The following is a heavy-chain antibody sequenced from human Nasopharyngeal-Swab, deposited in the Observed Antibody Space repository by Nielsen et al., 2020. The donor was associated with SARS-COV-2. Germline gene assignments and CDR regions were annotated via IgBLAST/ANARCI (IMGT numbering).Heavy chain of an antibody. Sequence: WIRQPPGKGLEWIGSIYYSGSTYYNPSLKSRVTISVDTSKNQFSLKLSSVTAADMAVYYYARRVARAPRHEGDYYYGMDVWGQGTTVTVSS. CDR3: ARRVARAPRHEGDYYYGMDV. J-gene: IGHJ6*02. D-gene: IGHD3-16*01. V-gene: IGHV4-39*01. CDR2: IYYSGST.